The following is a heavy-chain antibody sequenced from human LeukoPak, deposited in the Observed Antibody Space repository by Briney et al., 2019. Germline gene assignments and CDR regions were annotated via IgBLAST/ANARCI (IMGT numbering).Heavy chain of an antibody. CDR3: ARASGYSYGYNGYYYGMDV. CDR1: GGSFSGYY. V-gene: IGHV4-34*01. Sequence: PSETLSLTCAVYGGSFSGYYWSWIRQPPGKGLEWIGEINHSGSTNYNPSLKSRVTISVDTSKNQFSLKLSSVTAADTAVYYCARASGYSYGYNGYYYGMDVWGQGTTVTVSS. D-gene: IGHD5-18*01. CDR2: INHSGST. J-gene: IGHJ6*02.